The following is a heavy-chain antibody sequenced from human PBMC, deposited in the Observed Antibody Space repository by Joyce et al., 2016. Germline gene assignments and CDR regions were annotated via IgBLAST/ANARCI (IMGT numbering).Heavy chain of an antibody. CDR3: AKDKASGSYRFFQY. Sequence: EVKLVESGGGLVQSGRSLRLSCAASGFTFDDYAMHWGRQPPGKGLEWVSGISWNSGSIDYADSVKGRFTISRDNTKNTLYLQMKSLRAEDTAFYYCAKDKASGSYRFFQYWGQGTLVTVSS. V-gene: IGHV3-9*01. J-gene: IGHJ1*01. CDR2: ISWNSGSI. D-gene: IGHD3-10*01. CDR1: GFTFDDYA.